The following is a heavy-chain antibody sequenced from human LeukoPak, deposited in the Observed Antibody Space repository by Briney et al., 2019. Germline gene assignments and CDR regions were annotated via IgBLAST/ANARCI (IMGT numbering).Heavy chain of an antibody. V-gene: IGHV3-66*01. CDR2: IYSGGST. CDR1: GFTLSSNY. J-gene: IGHJ4*02. CDR3: AGSITFDY. D-gene: IGHD3-10*01. Sequence: GGSLRLSYAASGFTLSSNYMSWVRQAPGKGLEWVSVIYSGGSTYYSDSVKHRLTISRDNYKNTLYLQRNSLGAEDTAFYYCAGSITFDYWGEGTLVTVAS.